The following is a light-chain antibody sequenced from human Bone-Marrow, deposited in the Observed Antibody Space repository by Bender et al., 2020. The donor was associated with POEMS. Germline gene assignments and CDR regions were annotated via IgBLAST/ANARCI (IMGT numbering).Light chain of an antibody. Sequence: QSALTQPPSASGSPGQSVTISCTGSRGDVGSYDYVSWYQHHPGKAPKLIIYEVTKRPSGVPERFSGSKSGVTASLTVSGLQAEDEADYYCSSLTVTNTVVFGGGTKLTVL. CDR3: SSLTVTNTVV. J-gene: IGLJ2*01. V-gene: IGLV2-8*01. CDR2: EVT. CDR1: RGDVGSYDY.